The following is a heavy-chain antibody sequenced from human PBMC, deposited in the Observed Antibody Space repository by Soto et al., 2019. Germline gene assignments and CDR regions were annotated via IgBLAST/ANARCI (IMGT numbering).Heavy chain of an antibody. CDR1: GGSFSGYY. CDR3: ARVTDCGGDCYGGWFDP. CDR2: IDHSGST. D-gene: IGHD2-21*02. J-gene: IGHJ5*02. Sequence: SETLSLTCAVYGGSFSGYYWNWLRQPPGEGLEWIGKIDHSGSTNYNPSLKSRVTISVDTSRSQFSLKVNSVTAADTAMYYCARVTDCGGDCYGGWFDPWGQGTLVTVSS. V-gene: IGHV4-34*01.